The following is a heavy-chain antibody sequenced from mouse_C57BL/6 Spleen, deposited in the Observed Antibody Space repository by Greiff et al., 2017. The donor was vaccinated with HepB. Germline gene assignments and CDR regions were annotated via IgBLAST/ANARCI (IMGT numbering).Heavy chain of an antibody. CDR2: INPNNGGT. Sequence: EVQLQQSGPELVKPGASVKIPCKASGYTFTDYNMDWVKQSHGKSLEWIGDINPNNGGTIYNQKFKGKATLTVDKSSSTAYMELRSLTSEDTAVYDCARGGFTTVVASHYYYAMDYWGQGTSVTVSS. CDR1: GYTFTDYN. D-gene: IGHD1-1*01. CDR3: ARGGFTTVVASHYYYAMDY. J-gene: IGHJ4*01. V-gene: IGHV1-18*01.